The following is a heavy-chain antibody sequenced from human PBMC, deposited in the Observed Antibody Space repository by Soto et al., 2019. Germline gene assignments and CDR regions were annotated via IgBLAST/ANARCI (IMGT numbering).Heavy chain of an antibody. CDR1: GFTFSSYS. Sequence: GGSLRLSCAASGFTFSSYSMNWVRQAPGKGLEWVSSISSSSSYIYYADSVKGRFTISRDNAKNSLYLQMNSLRAEDTAVYYCASRYDYGDSYYYGMDVWGQGTTVTVSS. CDR3: ASRYDYGDSYYYGMDV. J-gene: IGHJ6*02. CDR2: ISSSSSYI. V-gene: IGHV3-21*01. D-gene: IGHD4-17*01.